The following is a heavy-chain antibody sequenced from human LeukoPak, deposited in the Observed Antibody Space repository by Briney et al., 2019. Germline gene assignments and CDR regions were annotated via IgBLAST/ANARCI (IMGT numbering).Heavy chain of an antibody. CDR3: ASLTTADAFDI. V-gene: IGHV4-39*07. CDR1: GGLISISTYY. Sequence: PSETLSLTCTVSGGLISISTYYWGWIRQPPGKGLEWIGSIYYSGTTHYNPSLKSRVTIAVDTSKNQFSLKVSSVTAADTAVYYCASLTTADAFDIWGQGTMVTVSS. D-gene: IGHD3-22*01. CDR2: IYYSGTT. J-gene: IGHJ3*02.